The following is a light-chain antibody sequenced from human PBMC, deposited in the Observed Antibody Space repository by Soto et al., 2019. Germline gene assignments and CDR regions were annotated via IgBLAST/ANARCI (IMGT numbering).Light chain of an antibody. CDR3: QQRSNWPIT. CDR2: DAS. J-gene: IGKJ5*01. CDR1: QSISSY. V-gene: IGKV3-11*01. Sequence: EIVLTQSPATLSLSPGERANLSCRASQSISSYLAWFQQKPGQAPRLLIYDASNRATGIPARFSGSGSGTDFTLTITSLEAEDFAVYYCQQRSNWPITFGQGTRLEIK.